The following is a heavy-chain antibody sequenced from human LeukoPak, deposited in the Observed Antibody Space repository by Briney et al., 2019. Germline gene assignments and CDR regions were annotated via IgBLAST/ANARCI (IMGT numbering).Heavy chain of an antibody. CDR2: IKSKTDGGTT. V-gene: IGHV3-15*01. D-gene: IGHD2-2*01. CDR1: GFTFSNAW. CDR3: TTDPEVLGYCSSTSCSPFDY. J-gene: IGHJ4*02. Sequence: GGSLRLSCAASGFTFSNAWMSWVRQAPGKGPEWVGRIKSKTDGGTTDYAAPVKGRFTISRDDSKNTLYLQMNSLKTEDTAVYYCTTDPEVLGYCSSTSCSPFDYWGQGTLVTVSS.